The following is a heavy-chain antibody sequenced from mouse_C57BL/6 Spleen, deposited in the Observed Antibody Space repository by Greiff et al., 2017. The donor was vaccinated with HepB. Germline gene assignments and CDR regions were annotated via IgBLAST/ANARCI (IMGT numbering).Heavy chain of an antibody. CDR1: GYTFTSYW. D-gene: IGHD2-4*01. CDR3: AMGDYYEYGEFDY. Sequence: QVQLKESGAELVKPGASVKLSCKASGYTFTSYWMHWVKQRPGQGLEWIGMIHPNSGSTNYNEKFKSKATLTVDKSSSTAYMQLSSLTSEDSAVYYCAMGDYYEYGEFDYWGQGTTLTVSS. J-gene: IGHJ2*01. CDR2: IHPNSGST. V-gene: IGHV1-64*01.